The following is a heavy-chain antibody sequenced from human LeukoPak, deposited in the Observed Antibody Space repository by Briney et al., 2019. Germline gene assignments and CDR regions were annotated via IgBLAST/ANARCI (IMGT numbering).Heavy chain of an antibody. D-gene: IGHD2-2*01. Sequence: SETLSLTCAVYGGSFSGYYWSWIRQPPGKGLEWIGEINHSGSTSYNPSLKSRVTISVDTSKNQFSLKLSSVTAADTAVYYCARSSTSIDQLGFDYWGQGTLVTVSS. CDR2: INHSGST. J-gene: IGHJ4*02. CDR1: GGSFSGYY. CDR3: ARSSTSIDQLGFDY. V-gene: IGHV4-34*01.